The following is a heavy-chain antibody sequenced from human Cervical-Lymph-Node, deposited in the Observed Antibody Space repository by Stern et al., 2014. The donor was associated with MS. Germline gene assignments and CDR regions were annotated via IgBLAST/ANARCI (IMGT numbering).Heavy chain of an antibody. CDR2: VSPYNGDT. J-gene: IGHJ6*02. V-gene: IGHV1-18*01. CDR1: GYTFASYG. CDR3: ARARATGPYYYAMDV. Sequence: VQLVESGPEVKKPGASVKVSCKPSGYTFASYGISWVRQAPGQGLEWVGWVSPYNGDTNYAQNLQGRVTMTTDTSTSTAYMELRSLRSDDTAVYYCARARATGPYYYAMDVWGQGTTVTVSS. D-gene: IGHD1-1*01.